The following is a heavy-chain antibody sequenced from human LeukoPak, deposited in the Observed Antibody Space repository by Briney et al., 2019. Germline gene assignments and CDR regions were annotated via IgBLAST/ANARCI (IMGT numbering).Heavy chain of an antibody. CDR3: AKDLPPYDFRAFDI. CDR1: GFTFSDFG. J-gene: IGHJ3*02. Sequence: PGGSLRLSCAASGFTFSDFGMHWVRQAPGKGLEWVAFIPYDGSNKFHADSVKGRFTISRDNSKNTLYLQMNSLRAEDTAVYYCAKDLPPYDFRAFDIWGQGTMVTVSS. CDR2: IPYDGSNK. D-gene: IGHD3-3*01. V-gene: IGHV3-30*02.